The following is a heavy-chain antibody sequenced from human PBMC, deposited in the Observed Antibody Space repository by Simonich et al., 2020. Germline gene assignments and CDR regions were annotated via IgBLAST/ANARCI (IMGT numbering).Heavy chain of an antibody. Sequence: QVRLQESGPGLVKPSETLSLTCTVSGGSISSYYWSWIRQPPGKGLEWIVYIYYSGSTNYNPSLKSRVTISVDTSKNQFSLKLSSVTAADTAVYYCARSLGYYYYYYGMDVWGQGTTVTVSS. CDR1: GGSISSYY. CDR2: IYYSGST. CDR3: ARSLGYYYYYYGMDV. V-gene: IGHV4-59*08. D-gene: IGHD1-26*01. J-gene: IGHJ6*02.